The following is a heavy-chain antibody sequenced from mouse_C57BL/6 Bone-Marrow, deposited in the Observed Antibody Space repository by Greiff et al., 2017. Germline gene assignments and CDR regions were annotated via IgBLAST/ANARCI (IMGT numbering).Heavy chain of an antibody. D-gene: IGHD1-1*01. CDR1: GYSFTGYF. Sequence: VQLQQSGPELVKPGDSVKISCKASGYSFTGYFMNWVMQSHGKSLEWIGRINPYNGDTFYNQKFKGKATLTVDKSSSTAHMELRSLTSEDSAVYYCAIYGSSPWFAYWGQGTLVTVSA. CDR2: INPYNGDT. V-gene: IGHV1-20*01. J-gene: IGHJ3*01. CDR3: AIYGSSPWFAY.